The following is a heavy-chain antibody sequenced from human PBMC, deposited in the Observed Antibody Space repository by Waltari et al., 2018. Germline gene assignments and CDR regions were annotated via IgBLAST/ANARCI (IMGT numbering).Heavy chain of an antibody. Sequence: EVQLVESGGGLVQPGGSLRLSCAASGFTFSEYSMNWVRQAPGKGLEWVANIKQDENDKNYVDSVKGRFTISRDNSKNSLYLQMDSLRGEDTAVYYCARTEDTGNVWGAYSWLDTWGQGALVTVSS. CDR3: ARTEDTGNVWGAYSWLDT. D-gene: IGHD3-16*01. V-gene: IGHV3-7*01. CDR1: GFTFSEYS. CDR2: IKQDENDK. J-gene: IGHJ5*02.